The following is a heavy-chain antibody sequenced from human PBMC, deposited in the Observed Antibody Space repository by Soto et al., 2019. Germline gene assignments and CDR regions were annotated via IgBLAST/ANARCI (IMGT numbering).Heavy chain of an antibody. CDR3: AKVSVVVLAAGDWFDP. V-gene: IGHV3-23*01. J-gene: IGHJ5*02. D-gene: IGHD2-15*01. CDR1: GFSFSTYA. Sequence: GGSLRLSCAASGFSFSTYAMTWVHQAPGKGLEWVSGISGNSGSTYYADSVKGRFTVSRDNSKNTVYLQMNSLRGDDTAVYYCAKVSVVVLAAGDWFDPWGQGTLVTVSS. CDR2: ISGNSGST.